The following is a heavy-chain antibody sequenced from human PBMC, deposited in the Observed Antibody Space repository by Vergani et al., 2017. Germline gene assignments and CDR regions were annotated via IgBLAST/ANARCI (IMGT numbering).Heavy chain of an antibody. CDR2: INPSGGST. CDR1: GYTFTSYY. V-gene: IGHV1-46*01. CDR3: ARDLHDYVWVTYRSDYYFDY. D-gene: IGHD3-16*02. Sequence: QVQLVQSGAEVKKPGASVKVSCKASGYTFTSYYMHWVRQAPGQGLEWMGIINPSGGSTSYAQKFQGRVTMTRDTSTSTVYMELSSLRSEDTAVYYCARDLHDYVWVTYRSDYYFDYWGQGTLVTVSS. J-gene: IGHJ4*02.